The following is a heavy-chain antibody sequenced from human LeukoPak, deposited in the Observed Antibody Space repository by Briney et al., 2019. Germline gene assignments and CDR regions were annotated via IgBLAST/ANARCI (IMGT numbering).Heavy chain of an antibody. D-gene: IGHD3-16*02. CDR3: ARAREDDYVWGSYRYTQWFDP. CDR2: IKPDGSNK. CDR1: GYTISNYW. Sequence: GGSLRLSCAASGYTISNYWMAWVRQAPGKGLEWVANIKPDGSNKYYADSVKGRFTISRDNSKNTLYLQMNSLRAEDTAVYYCARAREDDYVWGSYRYTQWFDPWGQGTLVTVSS. V-gene: IGHV3-7*01. J-gene: IGHJ5*02.